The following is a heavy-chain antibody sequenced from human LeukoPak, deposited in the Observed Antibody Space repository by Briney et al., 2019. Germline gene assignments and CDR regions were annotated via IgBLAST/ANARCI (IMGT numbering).Heavy chain of an antibody. J-gene: IGHJ4*02. V-gene: IGHV3-74*01. Sequence: GGSLRLSCAASGFTFSSYWMHWARQAPSKELVWVSRITNDGSSTSHADSVKGRFTISRDNAKNTLYLQMNSLRAEDTAVYYCAREGDYGDYFDYWGQGTLVTVSS. CDR2: ITNDGSST. CDR1: GFTFSSYW. CDR3: AREGDYGDYFDY. D-gene: IGHD4-17*01.